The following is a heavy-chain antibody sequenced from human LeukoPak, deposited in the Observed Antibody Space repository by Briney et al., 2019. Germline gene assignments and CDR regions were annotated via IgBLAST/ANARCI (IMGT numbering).Heavy chain of an antibody. CDR3: ARVEQLQEVVDAFDI. Sequence: SETLSLTCGVSGGSFSGYYWSWIRQSPGKGLEWIGEFIHSGSINYNPSLKSRVTISLDTSTNHFSLKLSSVTAADTAVYYCARVEQLQEVVDAFDIWGQGTMVTVSS. J-gene: IGHJ3*02. V-gene: IGHV4-34*12. CDR1: GGSFSGYY. D-gene: IGHD6-19*01. CDR2: FIHSGSI.